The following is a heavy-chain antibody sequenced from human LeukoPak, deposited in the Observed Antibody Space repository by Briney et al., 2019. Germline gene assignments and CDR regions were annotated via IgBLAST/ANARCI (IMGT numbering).Heavy chain of an antibody. CDR2: ISSSSSYI. J-gene: IGHJ4*02. CDR1: GFTFSSYS. CDR3: ARDPDPQALDY. V-gene: IGHV3-21*01. Sequence: GGSQRLSCAASGFTFSSYSMNWVRQAPGKGLEWVSSISSSSSYIYYADSVKGRFTISRDNAKNSLHLQMNSLRAEDTAVYYCARDPDPQALDYWGQGTLVTVSS. D-gene: IGHD6-6*01.